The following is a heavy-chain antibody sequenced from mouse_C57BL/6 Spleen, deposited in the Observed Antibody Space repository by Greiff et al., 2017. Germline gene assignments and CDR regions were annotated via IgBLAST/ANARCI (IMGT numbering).Heavy chain of an antibody. J-gene: IGHJ4*01. CDR1: GYTFTSYG. Sequence: QVQLQQSGAELARPGASVKLSCKASGYTFTSYGISWVKQRPGQGLEWIGEIYPRSGNTYYNEKFKGKATLTADKSSSTASMELRSLTSEDSAVYFYSTIYDGYFPYAMDYWGQGTSLTVSS. CDR2: IYPRSGNT. CDR3: STIYDGYFPYAMDY. V-gene: IGHV1-81*01. D-gene: IGHD2-3*01.